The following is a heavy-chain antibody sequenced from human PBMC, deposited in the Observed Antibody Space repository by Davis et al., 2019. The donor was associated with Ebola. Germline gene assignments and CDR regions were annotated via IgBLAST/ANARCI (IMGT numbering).Heavy chain of an antibody. CDR1: GFTFSYYA. V-gene: IGHV3-64*01. J-gene: IGHJ6*02. D-gene: IGHD5-18*01. CDR3: ARGTIDTAMVGYGMDV. Sequence: GESLKISCAASGFTFSYYAMHWVRQAPGKGLEYVSGISRNGDSTYYANSVKGRFTISRDNSKNTLYLQMGRLRAEDMAVYYCARGTIDTAMVGYGMDVWGQGTTVTVSS. CDR2: ISRNGDST.